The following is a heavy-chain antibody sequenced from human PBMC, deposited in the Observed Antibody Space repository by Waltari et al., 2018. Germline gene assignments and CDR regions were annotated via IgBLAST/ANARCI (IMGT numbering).Heavy chain of an antibody. D-gene: IGHD3-3*01. CDR1: GGSISSYY. Sequence: QVQLQESGPGLVKPSETLSLTCTVSGGSISSYYWSWIRQPAGKGLEWIGRIYTSGSTNYHPSLKSRVTMSVDTSKNQFSLKLSSVTAADTAVYYCARDPKYYDFWSGYLENAFDIWGQGTMVTVSS. CDR3: ARDPKYYDFWSGYLENAFDI. CDR2: IYTSGST. J-gene: IGHJ3*02. V-gene: IGHV4-4*07.